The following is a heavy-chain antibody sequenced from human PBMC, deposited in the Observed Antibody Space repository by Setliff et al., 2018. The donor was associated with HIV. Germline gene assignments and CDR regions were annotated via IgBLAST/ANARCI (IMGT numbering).Heavy chain of an antibody. CDR3: ARGKWQLRNWFDP. D-gene: IGHD5-12*01. CDR1: GGSISSGGYY. CDR2: IYYSGST. J-gene: IGHJ5*02. V-gene: IGHV4-61*08. Sequence: SETLSLTCTVSGGSISSGGYYWSWIRQHPGKGLEWIGYIYYSGSTNYNPSLKSRVTISVDTSKNQFSLKLSSVTAADTAFYYCARGKWQLRNWFDPWGQGTLVTVSS.